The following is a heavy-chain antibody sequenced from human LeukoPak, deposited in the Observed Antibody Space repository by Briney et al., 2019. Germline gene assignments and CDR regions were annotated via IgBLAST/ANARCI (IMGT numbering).Heavy chain of an antibody. D-gene: IGHD3-9*01. CDR1: SGSITGYY. J-gene: IGHJ4*02. CDR2: IHYTGAT. CDR3: ARGNILNGYCFDF. V-gene: IGHV4-34*01. Sequence: PSETLSLTCAVYSGSITGYYWSWLRQTTGRGREWVGEIHYTGATSYNPSRKSRATISTDTSKNQFSLRLSSVTAADTAVYYCARGNILNGYCFDFWGQGALVTVSS.